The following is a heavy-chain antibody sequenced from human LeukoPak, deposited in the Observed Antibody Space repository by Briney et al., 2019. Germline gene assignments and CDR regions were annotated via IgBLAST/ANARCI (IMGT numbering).Heavy chain of an antibody. Sequence: GRSLRLSCAASGFTFNRYAIHWVRQAPGKGLEWVTVISSDGNDQHYADSVKGRFTISRDDSKNTVFLQMNSLRIEDTAVYYCARDFRGSRPGAFDIWGQGTMVTVSS. CDR2: ISSDGNDQ. CDR1: GFTFNRYA. CDR3: ARDFRGSRPGAFDI. J-gene: IGHJ3*02. V-gene: IGHV3-30-3*01. D-gene: IGHD6-13*01.